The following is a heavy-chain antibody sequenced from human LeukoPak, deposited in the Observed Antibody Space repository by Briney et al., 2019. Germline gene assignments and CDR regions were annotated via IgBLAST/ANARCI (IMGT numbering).Heavy chain of an antibody. CDR2: MFYSGST. CDR3: ARGEVGDHAFDI. J-gene: IGHJ3*02. V-gene: IGHV4-39*01. D-gene: IGHD3-16*01. CDR1: GGSISSSSYY. Sequence: SETLSLTCTVSGGSISSSSYYWGWIRQPPGKGLEWIGRMFYSGSTYYNPSLKSRLSISVDRSKTQFSLKLSSVTAADTAVYYCARGEVGDHAFDIWGQGTMVTVSS.